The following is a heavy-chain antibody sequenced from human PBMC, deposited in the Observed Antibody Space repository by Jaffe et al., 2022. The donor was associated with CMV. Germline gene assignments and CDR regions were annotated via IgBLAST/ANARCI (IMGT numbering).Heavy chain of an antibody. V-gene: IGHV1-46*01. CDR2: INPSGGST. D-gene: IGHD6-13*01. J-gene: IGHJ4*02. CDR1: GYTFTSYY. Sequence: QVQLVQSGAEVKKPGASVKVSCKASGYTFTSYYMHWVRQAPGQGLEWMGIINPSGGSTSYAQKFQGRVTMTRDTSTSTVYMELSSLRSEDTAVYYCARDLLRGRQQLVEANYWGQGTLVTVSS. CDR3: ARDLLRGRQQLVEANY.